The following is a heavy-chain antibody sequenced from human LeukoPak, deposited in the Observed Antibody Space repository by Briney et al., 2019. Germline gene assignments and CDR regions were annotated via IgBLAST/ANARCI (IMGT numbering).Heavy chain of an antibody. CDR3: ASYDILTGSSYFDY. Sequence: GASVKVSCKVSGYTLTELSMHWVRQAPGKGLEWMGGFDPEDGETIYAQKFQGRVTMTEDTSTDTAYMELSSLRSEDTAVYYCASYDILTGSSYFDYWGQGTLVTVSS. D-gene: IGHD3-9*01. CDR2: FDPEDGET. CDR1: GYTLTELS. J-gene: IGHJ4*02. V-gene: IGHV1-24*01.